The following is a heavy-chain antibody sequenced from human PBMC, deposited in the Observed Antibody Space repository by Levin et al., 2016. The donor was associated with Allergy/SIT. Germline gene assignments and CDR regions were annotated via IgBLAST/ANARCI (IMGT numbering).Heavy chain of an antibody. V-gene: IGHV3-21*01. D-gene: IGHD5-12*01. CDR3: ARATNRRGYMDV. CDR2: ISSSSSYI. CDR1: GFTFSSYS. Sequence: GESLKISCAASGFTFSSYSMNWVRQAPGKGLEWVSSISSSSSYIYYADSVKGRFTISRDNAKNSLYLQMNSLRDEDTAVYYCARATNRRGYMDVWGKGTTVTVSS. J-gene: IGHJ6*03.